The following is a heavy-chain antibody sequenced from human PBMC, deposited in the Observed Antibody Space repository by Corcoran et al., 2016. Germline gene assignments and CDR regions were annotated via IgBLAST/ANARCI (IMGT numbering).Heavy chain of an antibody. CDR1: GFRFNDAW. V-gene: IGHV3-15*01. J-gene: IGHJ4*01. Sequence: EVQLVESGGGFVKPGGSLRLSCTASGFRFNDAWMSWVRQAPGKGLEWLGRIKNNGDGGTTDYAAPVKGRFTVSRDDSKNRLYLQMSGLKTEDTGVYYCTTDPRYWGHGTLVTVSS. CDR2: IKNNGDGGTT. CDR3: TTDPRY.